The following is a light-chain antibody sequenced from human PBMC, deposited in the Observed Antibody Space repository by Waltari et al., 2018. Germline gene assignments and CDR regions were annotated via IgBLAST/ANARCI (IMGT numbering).Light chain of an antibody. V-gene: IGLV2-23*01. CDR3: CSCSSSNTYWV. CDR1: SRDVGSYYL. J-gene: IGLJ3*02. Sequence: QSALTQPASVSGSPGQSLTISCTGTSRDVGSYYLVSWYQQYPGEAPKVIISEDTTRPSGVSDRFSGSKSGNTASLTISGLQAEYAADYYCCSCSSSNTYWVFGGGTKLTVL. CDR2: EDT.